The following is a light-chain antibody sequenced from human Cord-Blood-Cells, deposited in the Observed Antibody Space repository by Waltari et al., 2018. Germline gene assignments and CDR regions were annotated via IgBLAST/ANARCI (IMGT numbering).Light chain of an antibody. CDR2: DVS. V-gene: IGLV2-11*01. CDR1: SSYVGGYNY. CDR3: CSYAGSYNYV. Sequence: QSALTQPRSVSGSPGQSVTISCTGTSSYVGGYNYVSWYQQHPGKAPKLMIYDVSKRPSGVPDRFSGSKSGNAASLTISGLQAEDEADYYCCSYAGSYNYVFGTETKVTVL. J-gene: IGLJ1*01.